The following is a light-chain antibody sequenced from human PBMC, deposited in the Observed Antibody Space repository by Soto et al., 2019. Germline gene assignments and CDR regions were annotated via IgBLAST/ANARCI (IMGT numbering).Light chain of an antibody. CDR3: QQTYGTPRT. V-gene: IGKV1-39*01. J-gene: IGKJ1*01. Sequence: DIQMTQSPSSLSASVGDRVTITCRASQSINSYLNWYQQKPGKAPKLLIYAASSLQSGVPSRFSGSGSGTDFTLTITSLQPEDFATYYCQQTYGTPRTFSQGTKVEIK. CDR1: QSINSY. CDR2: AAS.